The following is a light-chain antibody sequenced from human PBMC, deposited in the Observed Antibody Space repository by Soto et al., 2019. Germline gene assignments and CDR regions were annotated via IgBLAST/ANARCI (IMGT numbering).Light chain of an antibody. CDR3: QQYNSYPLT. CDR1: QSISSW. Sequence: DIQMTQSPSTLSASVGDRVTITCRASQSISSWLAWYQQKPGKATKLLIYDASSLESGVPSRFSGSGSGTECTLTISRLQPDDFATYYCQQYNSYPLTFGGGTKVEIK. CDR2: DAS. J-gene: IGKJ4*01. V-gene: IGKV1-5*01.